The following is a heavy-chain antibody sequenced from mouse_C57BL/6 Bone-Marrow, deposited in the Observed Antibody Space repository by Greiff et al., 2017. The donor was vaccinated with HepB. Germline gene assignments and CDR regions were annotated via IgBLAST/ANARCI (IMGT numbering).Heavy chain of an antibody. D-gene: IGHD2-5*01. J-gene: IGHJ1*03. CDR2: IYPGSGST. CDR3: ARDSNYNWYFDV. V-gene: IGHV1-55*01. CDR1: GYTFTSYW. Sequence: QVQLQQPGAELVKPGASVKMSCKASGYTFTSYWITWVKQRPGQGLEWIGDIYPGSGSTNYNEKFKSKATLTVDTSSSTAYMQLSSLTSEDSAVYYCARDSNYNWYFDVWGTGTTVTGSS.